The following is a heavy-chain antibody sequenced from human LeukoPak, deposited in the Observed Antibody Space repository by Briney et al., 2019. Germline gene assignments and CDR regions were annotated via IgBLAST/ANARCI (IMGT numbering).Heavy chain of an antibody. CDR1: GYIFTNYG. J-gene: IGHJ4*02. CDR3: ARVEGPSIFGVIDY. CDR2: ISVYNGDT. V-gene: IGHV1-18*01. D-gene: IGHD3-3*01. Sequence: ASVKVSCRASGYIFTNYGISWVRQAPGQGLEWMGWISVYNGDTNYAQKLQGRVTMTTDTSTSTAYMEVRSLRSDDTAVYFCARVEGPSIFGVIDYWGQGTLVTISS.